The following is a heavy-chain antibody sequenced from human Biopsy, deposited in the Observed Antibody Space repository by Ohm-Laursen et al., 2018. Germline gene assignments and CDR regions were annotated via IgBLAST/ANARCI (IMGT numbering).Heavy chain of an antibody. D-gene: IGHD3-22*01. CDR1: GGSISNNNYY. Sequence: SDTLSPTCTVSGGSISNNNYYWGWIRQPPGKGLEWIGSIFYRGSTHYKPSLKSRVNISVDTSKNQFSLKLNSVTAADTAVYYCARGDYFDSNGYFWFDPWGQGTLVTVSS. CDR2: IFYRGST. J-gene: IGHJ5*02. V-gene: IGHV4-39*07. CDR3: ARGDYFDSNGYFWFDP.